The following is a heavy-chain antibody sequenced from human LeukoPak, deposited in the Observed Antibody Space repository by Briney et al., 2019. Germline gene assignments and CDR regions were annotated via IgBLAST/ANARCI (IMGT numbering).Heavy chain of an antibody. CDR3: ASAYYDFWSGYYYFDY. J-gene: IGHJ4*02. CDR1: GFTFNNYA. V-gene: IGHV3-7*01. D-gene: IGHD3-3*01. Sequence: GGSLRLSCAASGFTFNNYAMSWVRQAPGKGLEWVANIKQDGSEKYYVDSVKGRFTISRDNAKNSLYLQMNSLRAEDTAVYYCASAYYDFWSGYYYFDYWGQGTLVTVSS. CDR2: IKQDGSEK.